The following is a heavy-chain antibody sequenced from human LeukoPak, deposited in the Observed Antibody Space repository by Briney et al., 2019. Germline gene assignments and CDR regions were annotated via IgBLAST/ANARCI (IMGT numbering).Heavy chain of an antibody. CDR2: IYYSGST. D-gene: IGHD7-27*01. CDR1: GGSISRHY. Sequence: SETLSLTCSVSGGSISRHYWNWIRQPPGKGLEWVGYIYYSGSTTYNPSLKSRVTISVDTSKNQFSLKLNSVTAADTAVYYCARDLSNWGFDSWGQGTLVTVSS. V-gene: IGHV4-59*11. CDR3: ARDLSNWGFDS. J-gene: IGHJ4*02.